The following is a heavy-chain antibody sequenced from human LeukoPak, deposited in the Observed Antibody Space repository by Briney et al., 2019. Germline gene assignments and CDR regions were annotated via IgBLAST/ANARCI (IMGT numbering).Heavy chain of an antibody. CDR3: ARDGYSSSWYPTIDYYGMDV. D-gene: IGHD6-13*01. CDR2: IKQDGSEK. CDR1: GFTFSSYA. V-gene: IGHV3-7*01. J-gene: IGHJ6*02. Sequence: GRSLRLSCAASGFTFSSYAMHWVRQAPGKGLEWVANIKQDGSEKYYVDSVKGRFTISRDNAKNSLYLQMNSLRAEDTAVYYCARDGYSSSWYPTIDYYGMDVWGQGTTVTVSS.